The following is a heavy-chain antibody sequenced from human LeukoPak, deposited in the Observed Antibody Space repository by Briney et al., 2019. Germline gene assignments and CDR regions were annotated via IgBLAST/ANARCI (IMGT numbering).Heavy chain of an antibody. CDR1: GYTFTTSG. CDR3: ARDLGYYEAVGMAGPINLDY. J-gene: IGHJ4*02. CDR2: IGAHNGLR. V-gene: IGHV1-18*01. Sequence: ASVKVSCQSSGYTFTTSGISWLRQAPGQGLEWMAWIGAHNGLRNLAQKFQRRLTLTTDSSTSPTYMEMRSLTSGDTAVYFCARDLGYYEAVGMAGPINLDYWGQGTLVPVSS. D-gene: IGHD3-22*01.